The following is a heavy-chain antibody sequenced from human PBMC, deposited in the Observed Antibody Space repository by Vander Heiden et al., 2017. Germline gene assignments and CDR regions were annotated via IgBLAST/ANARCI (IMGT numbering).Heavy chain of an antibody. CDR3: AKAAAGTSFYFDY. CDR1: GFPFDYFA. J-gene: IGHJ4*02. V-gene: IGHV3-9*01. CDR2: ISWNSGSI. D-gene: IGHD6-13*01. Sequence: EVQLVASGGGLVQPGRSLPLSCAAPGFPFDYFAMHWVRQAPGKGLEWVSGISWNSGSIGYADSVKGRFTISRDNAKNALYLQMNSLRAEDTALYYCAKAAAGTSFYFDYWGQGTLVTVSS.